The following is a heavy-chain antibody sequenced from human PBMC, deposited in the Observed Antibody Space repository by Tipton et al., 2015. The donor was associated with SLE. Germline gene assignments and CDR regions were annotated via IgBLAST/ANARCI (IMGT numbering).Heavy chain of an antibody. V-gene: IGHV4-31*03. Sequence: TLSLTCTVSGGSISSGGYYWSWIRQHPGKGLEWIGYIYYSVSTYYNPSLKSRVTISVDTSKNQFSLKLSSVTAADTAVYYCARAGDTAMVIAFDIWGQGTMVTVSS. D-gene: IGHD5-18*01. CDR1: GGSISSGGYY. CDR2: IYYSVST. J-gene: IGHJ3*02. CDR3: ARAGDTAMVIAFDI.